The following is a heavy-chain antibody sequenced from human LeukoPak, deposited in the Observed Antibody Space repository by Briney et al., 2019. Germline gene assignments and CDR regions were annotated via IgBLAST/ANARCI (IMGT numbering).Heavy chain of an antibody. V-gene: IGHV3-21*01. CDR2: ISSSSSYI. CDR1: GFTFSSYS. Sequence: KPGGSLRLSCAASGFTFSSYSMNWVRQAPGKGLEWVSSISSSSSYIYYADSVKGRFTISRDNAKNSLYLQMNSLRAEDTAVYYCARGQGGSGSSFDYWGQGTLVTASS. D-gene: IGHD6-19*01. J-gene: IGHJ4*02. CDR3: ARGQGGSGSSFDY.